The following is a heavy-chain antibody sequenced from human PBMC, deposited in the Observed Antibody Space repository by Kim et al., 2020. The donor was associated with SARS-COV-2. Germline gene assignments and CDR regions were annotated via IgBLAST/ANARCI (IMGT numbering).Heavy chain of an antibody. CDR2: IYYSGST. J-gene: IGHJ4*01. Sequence: SETLSLTCTVSGGSVSSGSYYWSWIRQPPGKGLEWIGYIYYSGSTNYNPSLKSRVTISVDTSKNQFSLKLSSVTAADTAVYYCARDGAGTTLGYYFDYWG. CDR3: ARDGAGTTLGYYFDY. CDR1: GGSVSSGSYY. D-gene: IGHD1-7*01. V-gene: IGHV4-61*01.